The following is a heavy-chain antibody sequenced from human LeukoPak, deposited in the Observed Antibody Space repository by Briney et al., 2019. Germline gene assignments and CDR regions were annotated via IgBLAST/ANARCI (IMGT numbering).Heavy chain of an antibody. V-gene: IGHV4-59*08. CDR1: GGSISSYY. J-gene: IGHJ6*02. CDR2: IFYSGST. CDR3: ARRDMYYYGMDV. Sequence: SETLSLTCTVSGGSISSYYWSWIRQPPGRGLEWIGYIFYSGSTNCNRSLKSRVTISVDTSKKQFSLKLSSVTAADTAVYYCARRDMYYYGMDVWGQGTTVTVSS. D-gene: IGHD2-15*01.